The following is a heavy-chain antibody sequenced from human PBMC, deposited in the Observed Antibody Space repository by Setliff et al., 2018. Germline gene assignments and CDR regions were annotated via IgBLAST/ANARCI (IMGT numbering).Heavy chain of an antibody. CDR1: RGSINSHY. V-gene: IGHV4-4*07. J-gene: IGHJ4*02. CDR2: IFGSGSA. CDR3: ARDRGSNNSPEDFDY. D-gene: IGHD1-1*01. Sequence: SETLSLTCTVSRGSINSHYWSWIRQPAGKGLEWIGRIFGSGSANYDPSLKSRVTMSIDTSKNQFFLKVRSVTAADTAVYYCARDRGSNNSPEDFDYWGLGTLVTVSS.